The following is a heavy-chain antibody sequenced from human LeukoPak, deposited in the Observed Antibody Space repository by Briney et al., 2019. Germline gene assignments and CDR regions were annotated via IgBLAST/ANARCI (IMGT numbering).Heavy chain of an antibody. Sequence: QPGGSLRLSCAASGFTISGSAMHWVRQASGKGLEWVGRIRSKANSYATAYAASVKGRFTISRDDSKNTAYLQMNSLKTEDTAVYYCTRHEDSSWYVYYYYMDVWGKGTTVTVSS. CDR3: TRHEDSSWYVYYYYMDV. CDR1: GFTISGSA. J-gene: IGHJ6*03. CDR2: IRSKANSYAT. V-gene: IGHV3-73*01. D-gene: IGHD6-13*01.